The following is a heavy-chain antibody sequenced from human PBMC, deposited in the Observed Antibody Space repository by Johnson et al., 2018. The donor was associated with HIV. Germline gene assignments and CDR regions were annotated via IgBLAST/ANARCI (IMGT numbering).Heavy chain of an antibody. CDR3: AKDKRKWELLGACDI. CDR2: ISGSGGST. J-gene: IGHJ3*02. CDR1: GFTFSSYG. Sequence: VQLVESGGGVVQPGGSLRLSCVASGFTFSSYGMHWVRQAPGKGLEWVSAISGSGGSTSYADSVKGRFTISRDHSKTTLYLQMNSLRAEETDVYYCAKDKRKWELLGACDIGGQGTMVTGSS. V-gene: IGHV3-23*04. D-gene: IGHD1-26*01.